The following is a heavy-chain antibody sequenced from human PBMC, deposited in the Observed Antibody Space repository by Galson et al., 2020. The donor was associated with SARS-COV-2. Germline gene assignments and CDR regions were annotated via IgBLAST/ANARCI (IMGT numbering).Heavy chain of an antibody. CDR1: GGTFSSYA. D-gene: IGHD1-1*01. CDR2: IIPIFGTA. CDR3: ARGGWNRPPSNYYYYYYMDV. J-gene: IGHJ6*03. Sequence: SVKVSCKASGGTFSSYAISWVRQAPGQGLEWMGGIIPIFGTANYAQKFQGRVTITADESTSTAYMELSSLRSEDTAVYYCARGGWNRPPSNYYYYYYMDVWGKGTTVTVSS. V-gene: IGHV1-69*13.